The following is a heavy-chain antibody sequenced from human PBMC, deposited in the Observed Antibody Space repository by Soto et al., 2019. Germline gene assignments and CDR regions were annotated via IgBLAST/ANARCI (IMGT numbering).Heavy chain of an antibody. CDR3: AREAGTDIVVVPAAHIPRRNHDAFDI. CDR2: IYYSGST. CDR1: GGSISSGGYY. D-gene: IGHD2-2*01. Sequence: KASETLSLTCTVSGGSISSGGYYWSWIRQHPGKGLEWIGYIYYSGSTYYNPSLKSRVTISVDTSKNQFSLKLSSVTAADTAVYYCAREAGTDIVVVPAAHIPRRNHDAFDIWGQGTMVTVSS. V-gene: IGHV4-31*03. J-gene: IGHJ3*02.